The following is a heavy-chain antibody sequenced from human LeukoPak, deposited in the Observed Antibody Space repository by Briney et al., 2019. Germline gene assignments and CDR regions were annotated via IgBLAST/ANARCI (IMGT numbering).Heavy chain of an antibody. J-gene: IGHJ4*02. CDR1: GYNFNNYA. V-gene: IGHV1-3*03. CDR2: INGGTGNT. Sequence: GASVKVSCKASGYNFNNYALHWVRQAPGQRLEWMAWINGGTGNTEYSQEFHDRVTITRDTSASTAYMYMSSLRPEDMAVYYCARGLGSASFDYWGQGTLVTVSS. D-gene: IGHD2-2*01. CDR3: ARGLGSASFDY.